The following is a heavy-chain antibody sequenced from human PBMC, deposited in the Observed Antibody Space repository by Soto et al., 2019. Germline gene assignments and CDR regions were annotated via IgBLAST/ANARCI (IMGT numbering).Heavy chain of an antibody. Sequence: SETLSLTCAVYGGSFSGYYWSWIRQPPGKGLEWIGEINHSGSTNYNPSLKSRVTISVDTSKNQFSLKLSSVTAADTAVYYCARGRRGEWYYGSGSYCRAFDYWGQGTLVTVSS. CDR3: ARGRRGEWYYGSGSYCRAFDY. CDR1: GGSFSGYY. CDR2: INHSGST. V-gene: IGHV4-34*01. D-gene: IGHD3-10*01. J-gene: IGHJ4*02.